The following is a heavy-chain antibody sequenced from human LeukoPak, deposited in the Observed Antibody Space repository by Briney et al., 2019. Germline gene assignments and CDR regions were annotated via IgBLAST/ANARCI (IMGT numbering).Heavy chain of an antibody. Sequence: SQTLSLTCTVSGGSISSGSYYWSWIRQPPGKGLEWIGSIYYSGSTYYNPSLKSRVTISVDTSKNQFSLKLSSVTAADTAVYYCARHYDFWSGYPNFDYWGQGTLVTVSS. D-gene: IGHD3-3*01. CDR1: GGSISSGSYY. CDR2: IYYSGST. J-gene: IGHJ4*02. V-gene: IGHV4-39*01. CDR3: ARHYDFWSGYPNFDY.